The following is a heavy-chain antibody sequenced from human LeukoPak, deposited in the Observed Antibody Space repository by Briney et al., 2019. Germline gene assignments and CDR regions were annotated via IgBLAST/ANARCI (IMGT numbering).Heavy chain of an antibody. CDR3: ARVIGPGRRYYYDSSGYYYGSLNYFDY. CDR1: GYSISSGYY. J-gene: IGHJ4*02. D-gene: IGHD3-22*01. CDR2: IYQSGST. V-gene: IGHV4-38-2*02. Sequence: SETLSLTCTVSGYSISSGYYWGCIRQPPGKGLEWIGSIYQSGSTHYNPSLKSRVTISVDTSKNQFSLKLSSVTAADTAVYYCARVIGPGRRYYYDSSGYYYGSLNYFDYWGQGTLVTVSS.